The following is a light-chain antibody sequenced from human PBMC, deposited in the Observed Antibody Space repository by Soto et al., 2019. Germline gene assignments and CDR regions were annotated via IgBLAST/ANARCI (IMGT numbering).Light chain of an antibody. CDR1: QSVRSN. V-gene: IGKV3-15*01. CDR2: GAS. J-gene: IGKJ1*01. CDR3: QQYNDWPPT. Sequence: PTTKSPSPGERATLSCRASQSVRSNLAWYQQKPGQAPRLLIYGASTRATGIPARFSGSGSGTEFTLSIGSLQSEDFAVYYCQQYNDWPPTFGQGTKVDIK.